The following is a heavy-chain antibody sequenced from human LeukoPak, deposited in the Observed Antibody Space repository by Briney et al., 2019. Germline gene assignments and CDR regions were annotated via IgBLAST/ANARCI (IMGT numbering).Heavy chain of an antibody. D-gene: IGHD6-19*01. CDR2: IYYSGST. Sequence: PSETLSLTCTVSGGSISSYYWSWIRQPPGKGLEWIGYIYYSGSTNYNPSLKSRVTISVDTSKNQFSLKLSSVTAADTAVYYCARRYPSGSNNWFDPWGQGILVTVSS. V-gene: IGHV4-59*08. CDR1: GGSISSYY. CDR3: ARRYPSGSNNWFDP. J-gene: IGHJ5*02.